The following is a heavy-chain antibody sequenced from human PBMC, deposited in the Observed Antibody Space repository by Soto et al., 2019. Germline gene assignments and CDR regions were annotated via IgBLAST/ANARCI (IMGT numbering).Heavy chain of an antibody. J-gene: IGHJ6*02. CDR2: IIPIFGTA. D-gene: IGHD2-15*01. CDR1: GGTFSSYA. V-gene: IGHV1-69*13. CDR3: ARLRDCSGGSCYGGSYYYYYGMDV. Sequence: ASVKVSCKASGGTFSSYAISWVRQAPGQGLEWMGGIIPIFGTANYAQKFQGRVTITADESTSTAYMELSSLRSEDTAVYYCARLRDCSGGSCYGGSYYYYYGMDVWGQGTTVTVSS.